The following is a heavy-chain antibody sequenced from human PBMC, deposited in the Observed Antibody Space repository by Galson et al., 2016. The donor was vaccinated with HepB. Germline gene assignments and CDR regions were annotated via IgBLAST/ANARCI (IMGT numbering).Heavy chain of an antibody. CDR2: IIPILDIA. CDR3: ARASSRDSSSWYGAEYFQH. CDR1: GGTFSNYA. D-gene: IGHD6-13*01. J-gene: IGHJ1*01. Sequence: SVKVSCKASGGTFSNYAISWVRQAPGQGLEWVGRIIPILDIANYAQRFQGRVTITADKSTSTAYMELSSLRSEDTAVYYCARASSRDSSSWYGAEYFQHWGQGTLVTVSS. V-gene: IGHV1-69*04.